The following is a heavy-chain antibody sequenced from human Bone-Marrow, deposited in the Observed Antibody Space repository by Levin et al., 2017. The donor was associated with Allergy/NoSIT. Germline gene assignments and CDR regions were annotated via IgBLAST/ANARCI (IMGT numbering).Heavy chain of an antibody. V-gene: IGHV4-30-4*08. CDR3: ARLSVDYLGPSYYFDS. CDR1: GGSISTPDHY. D-gene: IGHD4/OR15-4a*01. Sequence: PSETLSLTCKVSGGSISTPDHYWNFVRQPPGTGLQWVGYIYYDGTTYSSPSFKTRLSMSVDTSKNQFSLNLISVTAADTAVYFCARLSVDYLGPSYYFDSWGQGTLVTVSS. CDR2: IYYDGTT. J-gene: IGHJ4*02.